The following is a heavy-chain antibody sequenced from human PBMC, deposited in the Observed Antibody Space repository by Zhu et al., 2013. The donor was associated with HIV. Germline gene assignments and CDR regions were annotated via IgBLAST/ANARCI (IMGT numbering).Heavy chain of an antibody. J-gene: IGHJ4*02. V-gene: IGHV1-18*01. D-gene: IGHD6-19*01. CDR2: ISAYNGNT. Sequence: QVQLVQSGAEVKKPGASVKVSCKASGYTFTSYGISWVRQAPGQGLEWMGWISAYNGNTNYAQKLQGRVTMTTDTSTSTAYMELRSLRSDDTAVYYCARDQQDIAVAGTALDFDYWGQGTLVTVSS. CDR3: ARDQQDIAVAGTALDFDY. CDR1: GYTFTSYG.